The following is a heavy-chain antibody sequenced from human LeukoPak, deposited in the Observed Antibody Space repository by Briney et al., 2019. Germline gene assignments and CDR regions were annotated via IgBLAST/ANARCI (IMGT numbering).Heavy chain of an antibody. Sequence: PGGSLRLSCAASGFTFRDYYMSCIRQAPGKGLEWVSYISNSGSYTKKADSVEGRFTISRDNAKNSMYLQMNSLRAEDTAVYYCVRTCDAVTGAFDIWGQGTMVTVSS. CDR3: VRTCDAVTGAFDI. CDR2: ISNSGSYT. CDR1: GFTFRDYY. V-gene: IGHV3-11*03. J-gene: IGHJ3*02. D-gene: IGHD2-21*01.